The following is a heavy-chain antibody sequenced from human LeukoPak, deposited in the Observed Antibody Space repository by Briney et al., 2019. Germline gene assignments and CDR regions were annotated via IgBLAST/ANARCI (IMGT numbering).Heavy chain of an antibody. J-gene: IGHJ6*02. CDR3: AKGCKRQLMFCYYYYGMDV. D-gene: IGHD6-13*01. CDR2: ISGSGGST. Sequence: GGSLRLSCAASGFTFSSYAMSWVRHAPGKGLEWVSAISGSGGSTYYADSVKGRFTISRDNSKNTLYLQMNILRAEDTAVYYCAKGCKRQLMFCYYYYGMDVWGQGTTVTVSS. CDR1: GFTFSSYA. V-gene: IGHV3-23*01.